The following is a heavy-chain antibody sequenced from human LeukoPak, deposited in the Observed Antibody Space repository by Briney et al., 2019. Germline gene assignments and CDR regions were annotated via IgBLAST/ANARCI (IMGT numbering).Heavy chain of an antibody. J-gene: IGHJ4*02. D-gene: IGHD4-17*01. CDR3: AREAVSTATTSDY. CDR1: GFTFTSHS. V-gene: IGHV3-21*01. CDR2: ISGRSSYI. Sequence: PGGSLRLSCAASGFTFTSHSMNWVRQAPGKGLEWVSFISGRSSYIYYADSVKGRFTISRDNAKNSLYLQMNSLRVEDTAVYYCAREAVSTATTSDYWGQGTLVTVSS.